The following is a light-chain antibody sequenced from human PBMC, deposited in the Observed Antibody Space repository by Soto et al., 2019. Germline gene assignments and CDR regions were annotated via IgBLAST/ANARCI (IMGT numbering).Light chain of an antibody. J-gene: IGKJ5*01. CDR3: QQLSSYPIT. V-gene: IGKV1-9*01. CDR2: AAS. Sequence: DIQLTQSPSFLSASVGDRVTITCRASQGISSYLVWYQQRPGKAPKLLIYAASTLHSGVPSRFSGSGSGTEFTLTISSLQPEDFATYYCQQLSSYPITFGLGTRLEIK. CDR1: QGISSY.